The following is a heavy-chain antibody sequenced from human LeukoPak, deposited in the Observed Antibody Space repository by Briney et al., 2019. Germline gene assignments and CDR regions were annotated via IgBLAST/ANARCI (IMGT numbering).Heavy chain of an antibody. Sequence: ASVKVSCKTSGYTXTDYFIYGVRQAPGQGLELMGWINPNSGGTNYAQKFQGRVTMTRDTSISTAYMELSRLRSDDTAVYFCARDRAKYDSTDYFDYWGQGTLVTVSS. CDR3: ARDRAKYDSTDYFDY. D-gene: IGHD3-3*01. CDR1: GYTXTDYF. V-gene: IGHV1-2*02. J-gene: IGHJ4*02. CDR2: INPNSGGT.